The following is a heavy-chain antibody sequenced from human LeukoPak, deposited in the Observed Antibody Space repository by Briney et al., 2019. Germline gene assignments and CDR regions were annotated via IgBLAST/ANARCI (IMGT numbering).Heavy chain of an antibody. CDR1: GFTFSSYG. CDR3: AKDPYNWNDDDAFDI. J-gene: IGHJ3*02. Sequence: GGSLRLSCAASGFTFSSYGMHWVRQAPGKGLEWVAFIRYDGSNKYYADSVKGRFTISRDNSKNTLYLQMNSLRAEDTAVYYRAKDPYNWNDDDAFDIWGQGTMVTVSS. D-gene: IGHD1-20*01. V-gene: IGHV3-30*02. CDR2: IRYDGSNK.